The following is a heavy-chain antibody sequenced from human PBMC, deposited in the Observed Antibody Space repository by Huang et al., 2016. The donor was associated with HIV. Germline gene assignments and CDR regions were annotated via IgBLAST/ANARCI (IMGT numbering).Heavy chain of an antibody. V-gene: IGHV4-39*01. J-gene: IGHJ6*02. CDR2: IYYSGNT. CDR3: ARHGRGAGHYYNNMDV. CDR1: GGSISSGSYY. Sequence: LQLQESGPGPVKSSETLSLICTVSGGSISSGSYYWGWIRQPPGKGPEWIGSIYYSGNTDYNPPLKSRVTIPVDTSKNQFSLKVNSVTAADTAVYYCARHGRGAGHYYNNMDVWGRGTTVTVSS. D-gene: IGHD6-19*01.